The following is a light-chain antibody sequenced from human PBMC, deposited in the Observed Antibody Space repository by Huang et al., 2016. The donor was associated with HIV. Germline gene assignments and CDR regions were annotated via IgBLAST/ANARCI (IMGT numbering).Light chain of an antibody. V-gene: IGKV1-5*01. CDR2: DVT. Sequence: DIQMTQSPSTLSASVGDRVTITCRASQSISSWLAWYQQKPGKAPKLVIYDVTTLESGVPSRFSGSGSGTEFTLTISSLQPDDFATYYCQRYNSYPWT. CDR3: QRYNSYPWT. J-gene: IGKJ1*01. CDR1: QSISSW.